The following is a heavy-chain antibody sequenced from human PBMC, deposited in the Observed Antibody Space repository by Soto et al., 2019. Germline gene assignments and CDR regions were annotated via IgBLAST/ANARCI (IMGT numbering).Heavy chain of an antibody. D-gene: IGHD3-9*01. CDR3: ASLNFDILPGYYAFNL. Sequence: SDTLSLTCTVPGGSISGYCWSWIRQSPEKGLEYIGYISYSGSTNYNPSLKSRVTTSLDTSKNQFSLKLSSVTAADTAIYYCASLNFDILPGYYAFNLWAQATMVPAS. CDR2: ISYSGST. J-gene: IGHJ3*01. V-gene: IGHV4-59*08. CDR1: GGSISGYC.